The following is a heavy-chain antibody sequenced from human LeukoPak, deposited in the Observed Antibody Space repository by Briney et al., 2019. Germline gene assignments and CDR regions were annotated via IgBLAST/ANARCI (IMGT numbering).Heavy chain of an antibody. D-gene: IGHD3-9*01. CDR3: ARGRNFDWLLGPLDY. J-gene: IGHJ4*02. CDR1: GYTFTSYD. Sequence: ASVKVSCKASGYTFTSYDINWVRQATGQGLEWMGWISAYNGNTNYAQKLQGRVTMTTDTSTSTAYMELRSLRSDDTAVYYCARGRNFDWLLGPLDYWGQGTLVTVSS. V-gene: IGHV1-18*01. CDR2: ISAYNGNT.